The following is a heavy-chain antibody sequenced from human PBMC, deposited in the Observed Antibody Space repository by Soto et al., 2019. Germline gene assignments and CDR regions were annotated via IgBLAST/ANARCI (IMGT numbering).Heavy chain of an antibody. CDR3: ARALYCSGGSCYLHNWFDP. CDR1: GGSVSSGSYY. Sequence: QVQLQESGPGLVKPSETLSLTCTVSGGSVSSGSYYWSWIRQPPGKGLEWIGYIYYSGSTNYNPSLKSRVTISVDTSKNQFSLKLSSVTAADTAVYYCARALYCSGGSCYLHNWFDPWGQGTLVTVSS. D-gene: IGHD2-15*01. V-gene: IGHV4-61*01. J-gene: IGHJ5*02. CDR2: IYYSGST.